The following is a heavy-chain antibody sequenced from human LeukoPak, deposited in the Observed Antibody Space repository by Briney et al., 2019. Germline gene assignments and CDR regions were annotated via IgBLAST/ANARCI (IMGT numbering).Heavy chain of an antibody. CDR2: IYYSGST. D-gene: IGHD6-13*01. CDR3: ARHEDGSSDSFFDY. CDR1: GGSISSSSYY. V-gene: IGHV4-39*01. J-gene: IGHJ4*02. Sequence: SETLSLTCTVSGGSISSSSYYWGWIRQPPGKGLEWVGSIYYSGSTYYNPSLKSRVTISVDTSKNQFSLKLSSVTAADTAVYYCARHEDGSSDSFFDYWGQGTLVTVSS.